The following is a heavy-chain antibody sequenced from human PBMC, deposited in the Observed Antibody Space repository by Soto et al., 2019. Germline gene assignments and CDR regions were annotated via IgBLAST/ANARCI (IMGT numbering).Heavy chain of an antibody. J-gene: IGHJ6*02. V-gene: IGHV1-2*02. Sequence: GASVKVSCKASGYTFTDYYVHWVRQAPGQGLEWMGWINPNSGGTKTAQKFQGRVTVTRDTSISTAYMDLSRLRSDDTAVYYCARDVTRTQSCTNGVCYYHYYDMDVWGQGTTVTVSS. CDR2: INPNSGGT. D-gene: IGHD2-8*01. CDR3: ARDVTRTQSCTNGVCYYHYYDMDV. CDR1: GYTFTDYY.